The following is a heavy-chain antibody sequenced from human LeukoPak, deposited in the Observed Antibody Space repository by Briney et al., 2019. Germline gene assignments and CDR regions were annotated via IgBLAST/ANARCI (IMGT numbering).Heavy chain of an antibody. J-gene: IGHJ4*02. D-gene: IGHD2-2*02. V-gene: IGHV3-48*04. CDR2: ISSSSGII. Sequence: GGSLRLSCAASGFTFSSYSMNWVRQAPGKGLEWVSYISSSSGIIYYADSVKGRFTISRDNAKSSLYLQMNTLRVEDTAVYYCARDLTLPYNWGQGTLVTVSS. CDR1: GFTFSSYS. CDR3: ARDLTLPYN.